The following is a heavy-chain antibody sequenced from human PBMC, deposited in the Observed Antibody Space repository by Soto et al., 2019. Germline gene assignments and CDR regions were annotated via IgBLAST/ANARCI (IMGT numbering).Heavy chain of an antibody. CDR1: GGSISSYY. J-gene: IGHJ5*02. Sequence: ASETLSLTCTVSGGSISSYYWSWIRQPPGKGLEWIGYIYYSGSTNYNPSLKSRVTISVDTFKNQFSLKLSSVTAADTAVYYCERDQVPAALLGWFEPWGQGTLVTVSS. D-gene: IGHD2-2*01. CDR2: IYYSGST. V-gene: IGHV4-59*01. CDR3: ERDQVPAALLGWFEP.